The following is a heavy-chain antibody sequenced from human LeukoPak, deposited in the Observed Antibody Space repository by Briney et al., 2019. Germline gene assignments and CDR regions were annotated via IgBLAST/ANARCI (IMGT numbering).Heavy chain of an antibody. J-gene: IGHJ4*02. Sequence: SETLSLTCTVSGYSINSGYYWSWIRQPPGKGLEWIGYIYYSGSTNYNPSLKSRVTISVDTSKNQFSLRLSSVTAADTAVYYCARVTGYMIEDYFDYWGQGTLVTVSS. CDR2: IYYSGST. V-gene: IGHV4-61*01. D-gene: IGHD3-22*01. CDR3: ARVTGYMIEDYFDY. CDR1: GYSINSGYY.